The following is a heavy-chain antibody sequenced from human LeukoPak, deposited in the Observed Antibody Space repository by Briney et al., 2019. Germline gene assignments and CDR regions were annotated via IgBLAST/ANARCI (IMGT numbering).Heavy chain of an antibody. V-gene: IGHV3-7*01. Sequence: GGSLRLSCAASGFTFSTYWVSWVRQAPGMRLEWVANINEDGSEKYYVDSVKGRFTISRDNAENSLYLQMNSLRAEDTAVYYCARDPYSGSYGDYYYYYMDVWGKGTTVTISS. D-gene: IGHD1-26*01. J-gene: IGHJ6*03. CDR2: INEDGSEK. CDR1: GFTFSTYW. CDR3: ARDPYSGSYGDYYYYYMDV.